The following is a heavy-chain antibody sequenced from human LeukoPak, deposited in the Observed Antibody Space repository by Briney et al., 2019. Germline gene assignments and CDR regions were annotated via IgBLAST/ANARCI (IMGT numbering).Heavy chain of an antibody. CDR3: GRGHWGLDY. CDR2: ISYDGSNK. Sequence: GGSLRLSCAASGFTFSSYGMHWVRQAPGKGLEWVAVISYDGSNKYYADSVKGRFTISRDNSKNTLYLQMNSLRAEDTAVYYCGRGHWGLDYWGQGALVTVSS. V-gene: IGHV3-30*03. D-gene: IGHD7-27*01. J-gene: IGHJ4*02. CDR1: GFTFSSYG.